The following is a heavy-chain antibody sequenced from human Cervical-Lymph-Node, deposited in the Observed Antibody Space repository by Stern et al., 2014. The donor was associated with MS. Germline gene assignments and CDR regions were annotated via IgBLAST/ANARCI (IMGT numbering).Heavy chain of an antibody. CDR2: INVSGGSA. Sequence: VQLAESGAEVKKPGASVKVSCKASGYTFTTYFMHWVRQAPGQGLEWMGIINVSGGSAAYAQKFQGRVTMTRDTSTSTVYMEMSSLRSEDTAVYFCARIASYGHFDYWGQGTLVTVS. J-gene: IGHJ4*02. CDR1: GYTFTTYF. V-gene: IGHV1-46*01. D-gene: IGHD4-17*01. CDR3: ARIASYGHFDY.